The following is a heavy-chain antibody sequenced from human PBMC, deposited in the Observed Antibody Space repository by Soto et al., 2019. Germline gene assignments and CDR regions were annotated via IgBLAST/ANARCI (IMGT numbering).Heavy chain of an antibody. Sequence: SEIRSLTGSICGASISRDDYYWSGFRHPHGKAMEWIGYTSYSGSTSYKPAPTSRITISVDPSKTPFSLIPSSVTDADTAAFYCAREVNNYYGMDVWGQGTTVT. V-gene: IGHV4-30-4*01. CDR2: TSYSGST. CDR1: GASISRDDYY. J-gene: IGHJ6*02. CDR3: AREVNNYYGMDV.